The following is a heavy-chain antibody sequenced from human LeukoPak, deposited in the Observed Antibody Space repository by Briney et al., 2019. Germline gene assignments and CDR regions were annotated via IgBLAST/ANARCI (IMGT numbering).Heavy chain of an antibody. CDR1: GFTFSTYA. J-gene: IGHJ4*02. Sequence: GGSLRLSCAASGFTFSTYAVSWVRQAPGKGLEWVSTISGSGANTYYADSVRGRFTISRDNSKNTLYLQMNSLRAEDTAVYYCAKSGGSGYSYGYRVYFDYWGQGTLVTVSS. CDR3: AKSGGSGYSYGYRVYFDY. CDR2: ISGSGANT. V-gene: IGHV3-23*01. D-gene: IGHD5-18*01.